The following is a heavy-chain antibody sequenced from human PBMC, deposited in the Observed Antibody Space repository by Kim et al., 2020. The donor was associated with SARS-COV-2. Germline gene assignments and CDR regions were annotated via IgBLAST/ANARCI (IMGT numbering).Heavy chain of an antibody. CDR1: GYTFTSYA. D-gene: IGHD3-22*01. CDR2: INAGNGNT. J-gene: IGHJ4*02. CDR3: ARAPGRGYYDSSPFYYFDY. V-gene: IGHV1-3*01. Sequence: ASVKVSCKASGYTFTSYAMHWVRQAPGQRLEWMGWINAGNGNTKYSQKFQGRVTITRDTSASTAYMELSSLRSEDTAVYYCARAPGRGYYDSSPFYYFDYWGQGTLVTVSS.